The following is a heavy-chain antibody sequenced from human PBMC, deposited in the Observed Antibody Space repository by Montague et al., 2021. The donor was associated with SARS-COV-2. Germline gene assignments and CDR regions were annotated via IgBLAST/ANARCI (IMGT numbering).Heavy chain of an antibody. Sequence: SETLSLTCAVHGTSFSGYYWNWIRQPPGKGLEWIGEINHGGSTKYSPSFKSRLTISADTSKNQFSLKLTSVAAVDTAVYYCARLRDGVVPSPILGVGPYYSYYYMDVWGRGTTVTVSS. CDR2: INHGGST. CDR3: ARLRDGVVPSPILGVGPYYSYYYMDV. V-gene: IGHV4-34*01. J-gene: IGHJ6*03. D-gene: IGHD3-10*01. CDR1: GTSFSGYY.